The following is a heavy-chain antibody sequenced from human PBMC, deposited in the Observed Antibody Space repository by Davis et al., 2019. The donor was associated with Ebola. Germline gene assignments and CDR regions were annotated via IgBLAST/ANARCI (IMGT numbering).Heavy chain of an antibody. CDR3: ARGWLRGYLDY. Sequence: PSETLSLTCAISGDSVSSGGWNWIRQSPSRGLEWLGRTYYNSKWYNDYAASVKSRIIINPDTSKNQFSLQLNSVTPEDTAVYYCARGWLRGYLDYWGQGTLVTVSS. J-gene: IGHJ4*02. D-gene: IGHD3-3*01. CDR1: GDSVSSGG. V-gene: IGHV6-1*01. CDR2: TYYNSKWYN.